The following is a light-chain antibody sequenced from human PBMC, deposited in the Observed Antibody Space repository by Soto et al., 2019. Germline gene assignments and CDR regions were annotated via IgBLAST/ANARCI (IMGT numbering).Light chain of an antibody. Sequence: DIQMTQSPSSLSASVGDRVTITCRASQVINNYLAWYQQRPGKVPRLLIYAASTLQSGVPSRFSGSVSGRDFTLTISSLQPEDVATYYCQKYDNAPWTFGQGTKVDIK. J-gene: IGKJ1*01. V-gene: IGKV1-27*01. CDR3: QKYDNAPWT. CDR2: AAS. CDR1: QVINNY.